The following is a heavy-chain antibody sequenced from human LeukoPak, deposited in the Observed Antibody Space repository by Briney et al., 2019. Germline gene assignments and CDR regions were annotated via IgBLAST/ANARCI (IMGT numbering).Heavy chain of an antibody. D-gene: IGHD7-27*01. J-gene: IGHJ3*02. Sequence: GESLKISCQASGYGFTSNWIGWVRHMPGKGLEWMGIINPRDSESGYSPSFQGQVTFSADKSITTAYLQWSSLKASDTAMYFCARLILGNWGDGFDIWGQGTMVTVSS. CDR2: INPRDSES. V-gene: IGHV5-51*01. CDR3: ARLILGNWGDGFDI. CDR1: GYGFTSNW.